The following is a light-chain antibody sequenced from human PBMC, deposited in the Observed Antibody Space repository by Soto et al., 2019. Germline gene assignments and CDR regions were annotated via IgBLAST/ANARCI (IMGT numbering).Light chain of an antibody. Sequence: SYELTQPPSVSVAPGQTARITCGGTNIGSKNVHWYQQKPGQAPVLVVYDDSDRPSGIPERFSGSNSGNTATLTISRVEAGDEADYYCQVWDSSSDLNWVFGGGTQLTVL. CDR2: DDS. CDR3: QVWDSSSDLNWV. CDR1: NIGSKN. V-gene: IGLV3-21*02. J-gene: IGLJ3*02.